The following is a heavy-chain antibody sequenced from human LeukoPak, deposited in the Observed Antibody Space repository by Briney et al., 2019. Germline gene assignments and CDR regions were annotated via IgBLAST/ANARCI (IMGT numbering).Heavy chain of an antibody. Sequence: SETLSLTCTFSGGSISSYYWSWIRQPPGKGLEWIGYIYYSGSTNYNPSLKSRVTISVDTSKNQFSLKLSSVTAADTAVYYCARDLGRGYSGYDYVAAFDIWGQGTMVTVSS. J-gene: IGHJ3*02. CDR1: GGSISSYY. CDR2: IYYSGST. D-gene: IGHD5-12*01. CDR3: ARDLGRGYSGYDYVAAFDI. V-gene: IGHV4-59*01.